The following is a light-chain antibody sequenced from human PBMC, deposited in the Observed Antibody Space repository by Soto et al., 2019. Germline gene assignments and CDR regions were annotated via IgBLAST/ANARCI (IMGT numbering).Light chain of an antibody. J-gene: IGKJ4*01. Sequence: EIVMTQSPATLSVSPGETVTLSCRASQSVYSNLGWYQQKPGQAPRLLIYDTFARATGIPAKFSGGGSGTEFTLTISSLQSEDFAVYYCQQYNNWPLTFGGGTKVDI. CDR2: DTF. V-gene: IGKV3-15*01. CDR1: QSVYSN. CDR3: QQYNNWPLT.